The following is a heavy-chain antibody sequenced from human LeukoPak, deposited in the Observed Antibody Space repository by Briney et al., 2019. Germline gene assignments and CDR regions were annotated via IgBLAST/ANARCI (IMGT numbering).Heavy chain of an antibody. V-gene: IGHV1-24*01. CDR1: RYTPTELS. Sequence: GASVKVSSKHLRYTPTELSRQWGRQAPGKGLEWMGGFDPEDGETIYAQKFQGRVTMTEDTSTDTAYMELSSLRSEDTAVYYCATVIPGDDSVAFDYWGQGTLVTVSS. CDR2: FDPEDGET. CDR3: ATVIPGDDSVAFDY. D-gene: IGHD2-15*01. J-gene: IGHJ4*02.